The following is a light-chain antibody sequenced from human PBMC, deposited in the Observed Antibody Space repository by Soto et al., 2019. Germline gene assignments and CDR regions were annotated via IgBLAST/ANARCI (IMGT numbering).Light chain of an antibody. J-gene: IGLJ2*01. CDR1: KLRDRY. V-gene: IGLV3-1*01. Sequence: SYELTQPPSVSLSPGQTATIPCTGDKLRDRYVSWYQQKSGLSPVLLIYQDNRRPSGTPERFSGSTSGNTATLTISGTQAIDEADYYCQAWDGTSVIFGGGTKLTVL. CDR2: QDN. CDR3: QAWDGTSVI.